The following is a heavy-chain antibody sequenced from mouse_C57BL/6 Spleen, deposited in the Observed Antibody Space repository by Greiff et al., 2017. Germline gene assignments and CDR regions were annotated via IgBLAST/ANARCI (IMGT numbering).Heavy chain of an antibody. V-gene: IGHV5-17*01. D-gene: IGHD1-1*01. CDR1: GFTFSDYG. Sequence: EVQLVESGGGLVKPGGSLKLSCAASGFTFSDYGMHWVRQAPEKGLEWVAYISSGSSTTYYADTVKGRFTISRANAKNTLCLQMASLRSGDSAMYYCAGRTTTGVEGFDALDYWGQGTSVTVSS. J-gene: IGHJ4*01. CDR2: ISSGSSTT. CDR3: AGRTTTGVEGFDALDY.